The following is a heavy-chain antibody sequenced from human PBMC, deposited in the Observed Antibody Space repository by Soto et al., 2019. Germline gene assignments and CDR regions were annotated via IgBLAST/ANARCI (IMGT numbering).Heavy chain of an antibody. Sequence: SLRLSCSASVFTCTKYEMNWVRQAPGKGLEWISYISSSGKTISYADSVKGRFTISRDNAKNSLYLQMNSLRAEDTAVYYCARDPEKYSGSDLGIDYWGQGTLVTVSS. CDR1: VFTCTKYE. J-gene: IGHJ4*02. V-gene: IGHV3-48*03. CDR2: ISSSGKTI. CDR3: ARDPEKYSGSDLGIDY. D-gene: IGHD5-12*01.